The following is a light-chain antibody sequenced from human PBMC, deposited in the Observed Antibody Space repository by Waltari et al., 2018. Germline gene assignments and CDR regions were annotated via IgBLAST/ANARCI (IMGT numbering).Light chain of an antibody. Sequence: QSALTQPRSVSGSPGQSVTISCTGTSNDVGGYNFVSGHQHHPGKDPKLIIYDVRRRPAEVPDRCSGSKSDNTASLTISGLQAEDEAEYYCCSFAGTYTWVVGGGTKLTVL. CDR1: SNDVGGYNF. J-gene: IGLJ3*02. V-gene: IGLV2-11*01. CDR3: CSFAGTYTWV. CDR2: DVR.